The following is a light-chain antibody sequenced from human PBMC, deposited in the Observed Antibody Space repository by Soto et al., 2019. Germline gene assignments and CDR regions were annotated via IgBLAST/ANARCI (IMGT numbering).Light chain of an antibody. V-gene: IGKV1-5*01. CDR2: GSS. J-gene: IGKJ2*01. Sequence: DMQMTQSPSTLSASVGDRVTITCRASQRSSSWLAWYQQKRGKAPKLLIYGSSTLETGVPSRFSGSRSGTEFILTISRLQPDDSSTYYCQEYSSYVYTFGQGTKLEIK. CDR3: QEYSSYVYT. CDR1: QRSSSW.